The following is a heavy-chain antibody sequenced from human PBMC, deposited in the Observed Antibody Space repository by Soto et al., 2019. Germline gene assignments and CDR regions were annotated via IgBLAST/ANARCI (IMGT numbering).Heavy chain of an antibody. Sequence: PGGSLRLSCAASGFTFSSYSMNWVRQAPGKGLEWVSYISSSSSSIYYADSVKGRFTISRDNAKNSLYLQMNSLRDEDTAVYYCARGSLVRGVPLGFPFDYWGQGTLVTV. CDR1: GFTFSSYS. D-gene: IGHD3-10*01. CDR2: ISSSSSSI. V-gene: IGHV3-48*02. J-gene: IGHJ4*02. CDR3: ARGSLVRGVPLGFPFDY.